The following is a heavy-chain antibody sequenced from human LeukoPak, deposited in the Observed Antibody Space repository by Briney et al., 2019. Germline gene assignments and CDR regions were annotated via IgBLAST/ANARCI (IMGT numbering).Heavy chain of an antibody. CDR1: GGSISSGGYS. D-gene: IGHD3-22*01. CDR2: IYHSGST. Sequence: PSETLSLTCAVSGGSISSGGYSWSWIRQPPGKGLEWIGYIYHSGSTYYNPSLKSRVTISVDTSKNQFSLKLSSVTAADTAVYYCAREESSYYYDSSGNGFDYWGQGTLVTVSS. CDR3: AREESSYYYDSSGNGFDY. V-gene: IGHV4-30-2*01. J-gene: IGHJ4*02.